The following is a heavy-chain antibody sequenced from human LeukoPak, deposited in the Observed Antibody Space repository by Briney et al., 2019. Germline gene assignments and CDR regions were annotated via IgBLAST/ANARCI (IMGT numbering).Heavy chain of an antibody. CDR3: AREIELLRSGLAWLN. D-gene: IGHD3-3*01. CDR1: GYTFTSYY. Sequence: GASVKVSCKASGYTFTSYYMHWVRQAPGQGLEWMGWINPNSGGTNYAQKFQGRVTMTRDTSISTAYMELSRLRSDDTAVYYCAREIELLRSGLAWLNWGQGTLVTVSS. V-gene: IGHV1-2*02. CDR2: INPNSGGT. J-gene: IGHJ4*02.